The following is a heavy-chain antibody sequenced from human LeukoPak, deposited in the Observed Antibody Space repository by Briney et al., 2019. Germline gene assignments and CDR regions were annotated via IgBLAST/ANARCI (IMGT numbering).Heavy chain of an antibody. CDR3: ARSLRNAFDI. J-gene: IGHJ3*02. D-gene: IGHD3-3*01. CDR2: ISSGSTYI. CDR1: GITFNRYS. Sequence: GGSLRLSCAASGITFNRYSMNWVRQAPGKGLEWVSSISSGSTYIYYADSVKGRFTISRDNAKNSLYLQMNSLRAEDTAVYYCARSLRNAFDIWGQGTMVTVSS. V-gene: IGHV3-21*01.